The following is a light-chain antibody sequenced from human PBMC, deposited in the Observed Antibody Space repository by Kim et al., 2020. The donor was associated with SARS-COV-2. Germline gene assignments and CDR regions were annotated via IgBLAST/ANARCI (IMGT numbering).Light chain of an antibody. Sequence: DIQMTQSPSSLSPSVGDRVTITCRASQSITSHMNWYQHKPGKAPKLLIYAASSLQSGVPSRFSGSGSGTEFTLSISSLQPEDFATYYCQQSYNAPYTFGQGTKLEI. J-gene: IGKJ2*01. CDR3: QQSYNAPYT. CDR2: AAS. CDR1: QSITSH. V-gene: IGKV1-39*01.